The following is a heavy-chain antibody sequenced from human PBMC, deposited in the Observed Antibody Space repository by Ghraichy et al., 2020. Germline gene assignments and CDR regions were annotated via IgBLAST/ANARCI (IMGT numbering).Heavy chain of an antibody. V-gene: IGHV4-34*01. Sequence: GSLRLSYAVYGGSFSGYYWSWIRQPPGKGLEWIGEINHSGSTNYNPSLKSRVTISVDTYKNQFSLKLSSVTAADTAVYYCARDGASMVRGRRYFQHWGQGTLVTVSS. J-gene: IGHJ1*01. CDR1: GGSFSGYY. D-gene: IGHD3-10*01. CDR2: INHSGST. CDR3: ARDGASMVRGRRYFQH.